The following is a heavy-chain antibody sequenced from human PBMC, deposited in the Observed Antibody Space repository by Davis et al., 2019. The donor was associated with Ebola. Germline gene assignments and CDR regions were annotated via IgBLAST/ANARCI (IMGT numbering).Heavy chain of an antibody. V-gene: IGHV3-21*01. CDR2: ISSSGNYI. CDR1: VITFSSYA. J-gene: IGHJ4*02. D-gene: IGHD1-14*01. Sequence: GESLKISCTDSVITFSSYAMNWVRQAPGKGLEWVSSISSSGNYIYQTDSLKGRFIISRDNAKNSLYLQMNGLRAEDTAVYYCARSEPPDYWGQGTLVTVSS. CDR3: ARSEPPDY.